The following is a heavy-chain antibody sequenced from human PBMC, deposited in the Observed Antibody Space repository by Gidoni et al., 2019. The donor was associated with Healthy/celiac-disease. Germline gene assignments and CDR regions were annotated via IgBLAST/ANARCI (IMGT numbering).Heavy chain of an antibody. D-gene: IGHD6-19*01. CDR3: ARESSQWLVRYDY. Sequence: QVQLQESGPGLVKPSATLSLTCTVSGGSVSSGSYYWSWIPQPPGKGLEWIGYIYYSGSTNYNPSLKSRVTISVDTSKNQFSLKLSSVTAADTAVYYCARESSQWLVRYDYWGQGTLVTVSS. CDR2: IYYSGST. CDR1: GGSVSSGSYY. V-gene: IGHV4-61*01. J-gene: IGHJ4*02.